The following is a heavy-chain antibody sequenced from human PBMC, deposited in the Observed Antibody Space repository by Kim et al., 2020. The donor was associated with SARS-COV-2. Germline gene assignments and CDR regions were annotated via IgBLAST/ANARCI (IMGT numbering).Heavy chain of an antibody. D-gene: IGHD6-19*01. J-gene: IGHJ3*02. Sequence: SVKGRVTISRDNAKNSLYLKRNSLSAEDTALYHCARGGPLAVAGTKAFDIWGQGTMVTVSS. V-gene: IGHV3-20*01. CDR3: ARGGPLAVAGTKAFDI.